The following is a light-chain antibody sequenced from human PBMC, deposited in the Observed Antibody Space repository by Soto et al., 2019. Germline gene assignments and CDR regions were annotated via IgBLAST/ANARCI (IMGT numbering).Light chain of an antibody. CDR1: QSVSSSY. V-gene: IGKV3-20*01. CDR2: GAS. CDR3: QQYGSSPRFT. Sequence: EMVLTQSPGTLSLSPGERATRSRRASQSVSSSYLAWYQQKPGQAPRLLIYGASSRATVIPDRFSGSGSGTDFTLTISRLEPEDFAVYYCQQYGSSPRFTFGPGTKVDIK. J-gene: IGKJ3*01.